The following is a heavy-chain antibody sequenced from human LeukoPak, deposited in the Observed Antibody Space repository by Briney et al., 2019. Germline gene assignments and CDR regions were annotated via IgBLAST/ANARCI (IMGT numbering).Heavy chain of an antibody. Sequence: SETLSLTCAVSGGSISSGGYSWSWIRQPPGKGLEWIGYIYHSGSTYYNPSLKSRVTISVGRSKNQFSLKLSSVTAADTAVYYCARGFGSGWPGWFDPWGQGTLVTVSS. J-gene: IGHJ5*02. CDR3: ARGFGSGWPGWFDP. CDR2: IYHSGST. D-gene: IGHD3-10*01. CDR1: GGSISSGGYS. V-gene: IGHV4-30-2*01.